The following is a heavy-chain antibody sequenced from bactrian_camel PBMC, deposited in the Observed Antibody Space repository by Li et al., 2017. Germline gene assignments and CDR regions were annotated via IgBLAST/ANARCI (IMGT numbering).Heavy chain of an antibody. CDR3: ARTPSTID. Sequence: VQLVESGGGAVQAGGSLKLSCVASKDIDILCGMDWYRMVPGNQRVKVSSISKSGAATFADFVKGRFTISQDNANNTVYLQMNSLKPEDTARYYCARTPSTIDWGQGTQVTVS. J-gene: IGHJ4*01. CDR2: ISKSGAA. D-gene: IGHD4*01. V-gene: IGHV3S53*01. CDR1: KDIDILCG.